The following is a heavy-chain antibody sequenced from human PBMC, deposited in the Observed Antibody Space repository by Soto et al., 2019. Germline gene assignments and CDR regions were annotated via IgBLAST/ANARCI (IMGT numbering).Heavy chain of an antibody. D-gene: IGHD5-18*01. Sequence: SVQSSCKASDYSFTSYDIFWVGQAPGRGLEWMGCISAYNGNTNYAQKLQGRVTMTTDTSTSTAYMELRSLRSYETAVYYCAKHRGYSYVYDYWGHGTLVTVS. CDR3: AKHRGYSYVYDY. J-gene: IGHJ4*01. CDR1: DYSFTSYD. V-gene: IGHV1-18*01. CDR2: ISAYNGNT.